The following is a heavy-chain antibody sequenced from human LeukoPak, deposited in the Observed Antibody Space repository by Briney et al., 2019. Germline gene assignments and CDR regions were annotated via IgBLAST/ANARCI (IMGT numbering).Heavy chain of an antibody. Sequence: GGSLRLSCAASGFTFSSYWMHWVRQAPGRGLVWVSRINSDGSSTSYADSVKGRFTISRDNAKNTLYLQMNSLRAEDTAVYYCAPLGSSGYYHVVYWGQGTLVTVSS. CDR3: APLGSSGYYHVVY. D-gene: IGHD3-22*01. CDR2: INSDGSST. J-gene: IGHJ4*02. CDR1: GFTFSSYW. V-gene: IGHV3-74*01.